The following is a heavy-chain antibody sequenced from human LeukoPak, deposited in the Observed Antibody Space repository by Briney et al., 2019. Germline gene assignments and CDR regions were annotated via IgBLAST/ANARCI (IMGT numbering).Heavy chain of an antibody. CDR1: GGSICSYI. V-gene: IGHV4-59*01. J-gene: IGHJ6*02. CDR3: ARFRTAGYDFCSGYSRYYGMDV. Sequence: SEILCLTCTEPGGSICSYIWSGIRETPGRRLGSGWYLFYGGVANYTPSPKCLITISVVTYKNQYSLKLSSMTAADTAVYYCARFRTAGYDFCSGYSRYYGMDVWGQGTTVTVSS. D-gene: IGHD3-3*01. CDR2: LFYGGVA.